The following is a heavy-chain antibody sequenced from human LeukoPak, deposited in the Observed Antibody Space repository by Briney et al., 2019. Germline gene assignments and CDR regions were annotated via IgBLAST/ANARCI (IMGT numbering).Heavy chain of an antibody. CDR3: ARERVEAYYFDY. D-gene: IGHD5-24*01. Sequence: PSETLSLTCTVSGGSISSGGYYWSWIRQHPGKGLGWIGYIYYSGSTYYNPSLKSRVTISVDTSKNQFSLKLSSVTAADTAVYYCARERVEAYYFDYWGQGTLVTVSS. CDR2: IYYSGST. V-gene: IGHV4-31*03. J-gene: IGHJ4*02. CDR1: GGSISSGGYY.